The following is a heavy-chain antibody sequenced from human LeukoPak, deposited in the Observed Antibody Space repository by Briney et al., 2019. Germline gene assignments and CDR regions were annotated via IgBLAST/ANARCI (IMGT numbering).Heavy chain of an antibody. D-gene: IGHD5-18*01. CDR1: GGTISSSDYY. V-gene: IGHV4-39*01. Sequence: SETLSLTCTVSGGTISSSDYYGGWIRQPPGKGLEWIGSIDYSGSTYYNPSLKSRVAISLDTSKNQFSLKLSSVTAADTAVYFCRGYSFGYKFVSWGQGTLVTVSS. CDR3: RGYSFGYKFVS. CDR2: IDYSGST. J-gene: IGHJ4*02.